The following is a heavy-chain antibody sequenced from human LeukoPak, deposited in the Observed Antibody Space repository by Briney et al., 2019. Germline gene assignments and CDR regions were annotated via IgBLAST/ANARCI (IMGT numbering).Heavy chain of an antibody. CDR2: VSISGGSA. CDR3: ARGDYYDSSGHSQYFQH. J-gene: IGHJ1*01. D-gene: IGHD3-22*01. Sequence: PGGSLRLSCAASGFTFSSSAMTWVRQALGKGLEGVSDVSISGGSAYYADSVKGRFTISRDNSKNTLYLQMNSLRVEDTAVYYCARGDYYDSSGHSQYFQHWGQGTRVTVSS. CDR1: GFTFSSSA. V-gene: IGHV3-23*01.